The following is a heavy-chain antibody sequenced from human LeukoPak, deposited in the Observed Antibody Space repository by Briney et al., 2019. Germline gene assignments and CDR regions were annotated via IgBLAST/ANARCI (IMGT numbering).Heavy chain of an antibody. CDR1: GGSISSYY. CDR3: ARAVAALGWYFDL. V-gene: IGHV4-59*01. D-gene: IGHD6-6*01. J-gene: IGHJ2*01. CDR2: IYYSGST. Sequence: PLETLSLTCTVSGGSISSYYWSWIRQPPGKGLEWIGYIYYSGSTNYNPSLKSRVTISVDTSKNQFSLKLSSVTAADTAVYYCARAVAALGWYFDLWGRGTLVTVSS.